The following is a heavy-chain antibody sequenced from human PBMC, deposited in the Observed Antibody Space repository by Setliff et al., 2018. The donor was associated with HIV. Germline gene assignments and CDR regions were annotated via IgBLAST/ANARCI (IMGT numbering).Heavy chain of an antibody. CDR2: MNPNSGVS. J-gene: IGHJ6*04. V-gene: IGHV1-8*01. CDR3: ARGKGVGGVIITGGLDV. Sequence: ASVKVSCKPSGHTFTNYDVHWMRRATGQGLEWMGWMNPNSGVSGYALKFHDRVTMTRDTSITTAYMELSSLTSEDTAVYYCARGKGVGGVIITGGLDVWGKGTTVTVSS. CDR1: GHTFTNYD. D-gene: IGHD3-10*01.